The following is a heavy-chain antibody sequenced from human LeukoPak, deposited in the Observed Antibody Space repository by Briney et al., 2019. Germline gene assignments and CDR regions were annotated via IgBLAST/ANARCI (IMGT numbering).Heavy chain of an antibody. CDR2: IYYSGNT. CDR1: GGSISGYY. CDR3: ARHANWGRRYFDL. V-gene: IGHV4-59*08. D-gene: IGHD7-27*01. J-gene: IGHJ2*01. Sequence: PSETLSLTCTVSGGSISGYYWSWIRQPPGKGLEWIGYIYYSGNTNYNPSLKSRVTISVDTSKNQFSLKLSSVTAADTAVYYCARHANWGRRYFDLWGRGTLVTVSS.